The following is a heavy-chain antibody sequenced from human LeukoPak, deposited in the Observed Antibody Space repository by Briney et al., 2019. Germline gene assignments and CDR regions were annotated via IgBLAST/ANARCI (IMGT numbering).Heavy chain of an antibody. J-gene: IGHJ6*03. CDR3: ARSAEHCNNGVCFTDYYMDV. CDR2: ITPNSICT. Sequence: ASVKVSCKASGYTFTGYYMHWVRPAPGHWLESMGRITPNSICTNYAQKFHGRVTMTRDTSITTAYMELNSLTSDDTAVYFCARSAEHCNNGVCFTDYYMDVWGKGTTVTVSS. V-gene: IGHV1-2*02. CDR1: GYTFTGYY. D-gene: IGHD2-8*01.